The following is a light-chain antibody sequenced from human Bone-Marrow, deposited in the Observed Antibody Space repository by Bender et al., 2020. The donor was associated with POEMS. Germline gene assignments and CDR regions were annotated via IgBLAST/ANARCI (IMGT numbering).Light chain of an antibody. CDR1: GSDVGNYNS. Sequence: QSALTQPASVAGSPGQSITISCTGTGSDVGNYNSVSWYQQHPGKAPKLMIYDVTKRPSGVPDRFSGSRSGDTASLTISGLQIEDEADYYCCSFAGSNTYLFGSGTRVIV. CDR3: CSFAGSNTYL. J-gene: IGLJ1*01. CDR2: DVT. V-gene: IGLV2-11*01.